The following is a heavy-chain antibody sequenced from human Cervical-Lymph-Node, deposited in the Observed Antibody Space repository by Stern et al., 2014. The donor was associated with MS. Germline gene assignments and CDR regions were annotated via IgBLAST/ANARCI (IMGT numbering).Heavy chain of an antibody. CDR1: GGSISGYY. CDR2: MYYRGST. Sequence: VQLVESGPGLVKPSETLSLTCTVSGGSISGYYWSWIRQPPGKGLEWIGYMYYRGSTNYNPSLKSRVTISADTSKNQFSLKLSSVTAADTAVYYCARDLGYNYDYWGQGTLVIVSS. V-gene: IGHV4-59*01. J-gene: IGHJ4*02. CDR3: ARDLGYNYDY. D-gene: IGHD5-18*01.